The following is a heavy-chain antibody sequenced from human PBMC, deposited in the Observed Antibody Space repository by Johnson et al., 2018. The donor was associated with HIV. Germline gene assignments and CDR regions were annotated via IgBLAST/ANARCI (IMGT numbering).Heavy chain of an antibody. CDR2: ISWNSGSI. CDR1: GFTFDDYV. CDR3: AKVSSASTWAHDPFDV. Sequence: VQLVESGGGLVQPGRSLRLSCAASGFTFDDYVMHWVRQAPGKGLEWVSGISWNSGSIGYADSVKGRFTISRDNAKNSLYLQMNSLRVEDTALYYCAKVSSASTWAHDPFDVWGQGTMVTVSS. V-gene: IGHV3-9*01. J-gene: IGHJ3*01. D-gene: IGHD6-6*01.